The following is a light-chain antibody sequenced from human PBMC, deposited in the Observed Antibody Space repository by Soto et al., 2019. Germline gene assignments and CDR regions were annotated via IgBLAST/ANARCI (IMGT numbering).Light chain of an antibody. CDR3: QQLNTYPIN. J-gene: IGKJ5*01. V-gene: IGKV1-9*01. CDR1: QGISSY. CDR2: GAS. Sequence: IQLTQSPSSLSASVGDRVTITCRASQGISSYVAWYQQKPGKAPKLLIYGASTLEGGVPFRFSGSGSGTDFTLIISSVQPEDFATYYGQQLNTYPINFGQGTRLEIK.